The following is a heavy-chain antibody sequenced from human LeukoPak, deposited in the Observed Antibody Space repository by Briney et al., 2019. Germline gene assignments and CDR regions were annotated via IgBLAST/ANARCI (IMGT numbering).Heavy chain of an antibody. V-gene: IGHV3-11*01. D-gene: IGHD1-1*01. CDR1: GFIFSDYY. CDR3: VRDTTGTTWGGERNWFDP. J-gene: IGHJ5*02. Sequence: GGSLRLSCAASGFIFSDYYMSWIRQAPGKGLEWVSYTSSSGSTIYYADSVKGRFTISRDNAKNSLYLQMNSLRAEDTAMYYCVRDTTGTTWGGERNWFDPWGQGTLVTVSS. CDR2: TSSSGSTI.